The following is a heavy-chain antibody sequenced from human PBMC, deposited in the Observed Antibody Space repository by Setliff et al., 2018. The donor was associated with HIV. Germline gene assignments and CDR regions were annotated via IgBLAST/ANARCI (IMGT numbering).Heavy chain of an antibody. D-gene: IGHD5-12*01. CDR3: FLRSTITS. V-gene: IGHV3-23*01. Sequence: PGGSLRLSCAASGFIFSTYSMNWVRQSPGKGLEWVSAISGSGGSTYYADSVKGRFTISRDNSKNTLYLQMNSLRVEDTAIYYCFLRSTITSWGRGALVTVSS. CDR1: GFIFSTYS. CDR2: ISGSGGST. J-gene: IGHJ4*02.